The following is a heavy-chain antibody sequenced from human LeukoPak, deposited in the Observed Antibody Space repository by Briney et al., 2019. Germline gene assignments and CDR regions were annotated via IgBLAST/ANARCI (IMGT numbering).Heavy chain of an antibody. Sequence: PSETLSLTCTVSGGSISSGGYYRSWLRQHPGKGLEWIGYIYYSGSTYYNPSLKSRVTISVDTSKNQFSLKLSSVTAADTAVYYCARGMGAGGYYYGFYPWGQGTLVTVSS. D-gene: IGHD3-22*01. CDR1: GGSISSGGYY. J-gene: IGHJ5*02. CDR2: IYYSGST. CDR3: ARGMGAGGYYYGFYP. V-gene: IGHV4-31*03.